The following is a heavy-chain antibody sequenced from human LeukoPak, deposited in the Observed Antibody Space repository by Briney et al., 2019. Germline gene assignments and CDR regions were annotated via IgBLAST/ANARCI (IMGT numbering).Heavy chain of an antibody. J-gene: IGHJ4*02. V-gene: IGHV4-59*01. D-gene: IGHD6-13*01. Sequence: SETLSLTCTFSGSSINSYYWSWIRQPPGKGLEWIGYNYYSGITNYNPSLKSRVTISVDTSKNQFSLKLTSVTAADTAVYYCARALYDSSPLDYWGQGTLVTVSS. CDR2: NYYSGIT. CDR3: ARALYDSSPLDY. CDR1: GSSINSYY.